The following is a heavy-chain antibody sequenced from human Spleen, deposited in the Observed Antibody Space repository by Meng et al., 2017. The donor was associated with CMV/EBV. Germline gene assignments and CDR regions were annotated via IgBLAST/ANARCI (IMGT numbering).Heavy chain of an antibody. D-gene: IGHD2-2*01. J-gene: IGHJ5*02. CDR2: ISPYDGDT. CDR3: ARDLEYCGSTTCYEDCFDP. CDR1: FTDYG. V-gene: IGHV1-18*01. Sequence: FTDYGISWVRQAPGQGLEWVGWISPYDGDTNSARKLQGRVTMTTDTSTTTAYMELRSLRSDDTAVYYCARDLEYCGSTTCYEDCFDPWGQGTLVTVSS.